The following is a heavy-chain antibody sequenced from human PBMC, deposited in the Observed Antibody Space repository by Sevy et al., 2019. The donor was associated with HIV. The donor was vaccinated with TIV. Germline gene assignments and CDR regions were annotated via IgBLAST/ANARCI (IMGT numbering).Heavy chain of an antibody. Sequence: GGSLRLSCAASGFTFSVYWMNWVRQAPGKGLEWVANIKGDGSDKHYVDSVEGRLTISRDNGKNVLYLQMNSLRVEDTAVYYCAYETIGRFDFWGQGTLVTVSS. D-gene: IGHD3-16*01. V-gene: IGHV3-7*01. CDR2: IKGDGSDK. CDR1: GFTFSVYW. CDR3: AYETIGRFDF. J-gene: IGHJ4*02.